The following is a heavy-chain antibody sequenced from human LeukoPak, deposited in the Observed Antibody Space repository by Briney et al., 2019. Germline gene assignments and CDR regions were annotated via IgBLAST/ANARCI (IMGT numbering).Heavy chain of an antibody. CDR3: AKGLGVPPRIDY. Sequence: GSLRLSCAATRITFISYATNWVRQAPRKGLDWVAGISGGGSPYYADSLKGRLTISRDNSKNTLYLQMNSLRGDDTAIYYCAKGLGVPPRIDYWGQGTLVTVCS. CDR2: ISGGGSP. V-gene: IGHV3-23*01. CDR1: RITFISYA. J-gene: IGHJ4*02. D-gene: IGHD2-8*01.